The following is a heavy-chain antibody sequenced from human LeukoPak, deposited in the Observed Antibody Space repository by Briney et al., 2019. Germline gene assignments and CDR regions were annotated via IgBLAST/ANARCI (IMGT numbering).Heavy chain of an antibody. Sequence: PSETLSLTCAVSGYSISSGYYWGWIRQPPGKGLEWIGSIYHSGSTYYNPSLKSQVTISVDTSKNQFSLKLSSVTAADTAVYYCARHLIVVVPAAKADWYFDLWGRGTLVTVSS. V-gene: IGHV4-38-2*01. CDR2: IYHSGST. CDR1: GYSISSGYY. J-gene: IGHJ2*01. D-gene: IGHD2-2*01. CDR3: ARHLIVVVPAAKADWYFDL.